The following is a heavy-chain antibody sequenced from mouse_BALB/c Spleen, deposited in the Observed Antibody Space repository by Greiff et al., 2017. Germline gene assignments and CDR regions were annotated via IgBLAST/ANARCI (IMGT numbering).Heavy chain of an antibody. CDR2: ISYDGSN. CDR1: GYSITSGYY. V-gene: IGHV3-6*02. J-gene: IGHJ3*01. D-gene: IGHD2-4*01. Sequence: EVQLQQSGPGLVKPSQSLSLTCSVTGYSITSGYYWNWIRQFPGNKLEWMGYISYDGSNNYNPSLKNRISITRDTSKNQFFLKLNSVTTEDTATYYCAREDYDEGGFAYWGQGTLVTVSA. CDR3: AREDYDEGGFAY.